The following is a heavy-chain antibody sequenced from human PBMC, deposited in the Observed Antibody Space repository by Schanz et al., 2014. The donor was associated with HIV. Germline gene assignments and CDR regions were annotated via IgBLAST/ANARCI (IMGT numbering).Heavy chain of an antibody. CDR3: ASGRFDTVIWWGDAFLI. D-gene: IGHD5-18*01. V-gene: IGHV1-69*01. CDR2: IIPVFGTT. J-gene: IGHJ3*02. Sequence: QVQLVQSGAEVKKPGSSVKVSCKASGGTFSSYAFSWGRQAPGQGLEWMGGIIPVFGTTNYAQKFQGRVTITADESTSTAYMELSSLRSEDTAVYYCASGRFDTVIWWGDAFLIWGRGTMVTVSS. CDR1: GGTFSSYA.